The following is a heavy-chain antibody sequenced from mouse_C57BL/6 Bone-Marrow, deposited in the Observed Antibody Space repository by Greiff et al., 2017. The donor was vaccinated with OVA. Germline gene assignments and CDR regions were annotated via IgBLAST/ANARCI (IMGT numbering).Heavy chain of an antibody. V-gene: IGHV1-64*01. Sequence: VQLKQPGAELVKPGASVKLSCKASGYTFTSYWMHWVTQRPGQGLEWIGMIHPNSGSTNYNEKLKSKATLTVDKSSSTAYMQRSSLTSEDSAVYYCAIHYDYERGTWFAYWGQGTLVTFSA. J-gene: IGHJ3*01. CDR1: GYTFTSYW. D-gene: IGHD2-4*01. CDR2: IHPNSGST. CDR3: AIHYDYERGTWFAY.